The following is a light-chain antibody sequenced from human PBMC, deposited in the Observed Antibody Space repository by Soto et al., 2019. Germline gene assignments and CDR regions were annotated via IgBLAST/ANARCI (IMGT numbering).Light chain of an antibody. CDR2: GAS. J-gene: IGKJ2*01. CDR3: QLSGSTGT. CDR1: QSVSSGY. Sequence: EIVLTQSPGTLSLSPGEGATLSCRASQSVSSGYLAWYQQKPGRAPRLLIYGASSRDTGTPDRFSGSGSGTDFTLTISRLEPEDFAVYYCQLSGSTGTFGQGTKLEIK. V-gene: IGKV3-20*01.